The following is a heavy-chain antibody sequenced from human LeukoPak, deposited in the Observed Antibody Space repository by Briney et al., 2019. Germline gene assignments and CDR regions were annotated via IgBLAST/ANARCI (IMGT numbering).Heavy chain of an antibody. J-gene: IGHJ3*02. V-gene: IGHV3-23*01. CDR2: ITGSGGTT. CDR3: AKTDRTGALGRFRMRSDAFDI. CDR1: GFTFSSYG. Sequence: GGSLRLSCAASGFTFSSYGMSWVRQAPGKGLEWVSAITGSGGTTYYADSVKGRFTISRDNSKNTLYMQMNSLRAGDTAVYYCAKTDRTGALGRFRMRSDAFDIWGQGTMVTVSS. D-gene: IGHD3-3*01.